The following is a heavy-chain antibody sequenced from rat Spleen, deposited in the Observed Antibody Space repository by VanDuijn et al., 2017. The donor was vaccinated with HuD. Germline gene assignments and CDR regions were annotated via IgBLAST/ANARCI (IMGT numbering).Heavy chain of an antibody. CDR1: FYSITSSYR. J-gene: IGHJ2*01. D-gene: IGHD4-3*01. CDR3: ARKAIRGFDY. V-gene: IGHV3-3*01. Sequence: DVLLRESGPGLVKPSQSLSLTCSVTFYSITSSYRWNWIRKFPGNKLELMGYIDSAGSTNYNPSLKSRISITRDTSKNQFFLQLNSVTTEDTATYYCARKAIRGFDYWGQGVMVTVSS. CDR2: IDSAGST.